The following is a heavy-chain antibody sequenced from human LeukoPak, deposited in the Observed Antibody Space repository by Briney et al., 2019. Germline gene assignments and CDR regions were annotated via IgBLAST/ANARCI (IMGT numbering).Heavy chain of an antibody. J-gene: IGHJ3*02. CDR1: GFTVSSNY. CDR3: ARSGHPEIVGADNAFDI. V-gene: IGHV3-53*05. Sequence: PGGSLRLSCAASGFTVSSNYMSWVRQAPGKGLEWVSVIYSGGSTYYADSVKGRFTISRDNSKNTLYLQMNSLRAEDMAVYYCARSGHPEIVGADNAFDIWGQGAMVTVSS. CDR2: IYSGGST. D-gene: IGHD1-26*01.